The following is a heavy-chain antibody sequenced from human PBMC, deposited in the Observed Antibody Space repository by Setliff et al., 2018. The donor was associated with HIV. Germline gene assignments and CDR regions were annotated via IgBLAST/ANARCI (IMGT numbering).Heavy chain of an antibody. J-gene: IGHJ6*03. CDR2: IYYSGST. CDR3: ARGDGTKYYYYYYMDV. CDR1: GGSISSYY. V-gene: IGHV4-59*01. Sequence: SETLSLTCTVSGGSISSYYWSWIRQPPGKGLEWIGYIYYSGSTNYNPSLKSRVTTSVDTSKNQFSLKLSSVTAADTAVYYCARGDGTKYYYYYYMDVRGKGTTVTVSS. D-gene: IGHD1-7*01.